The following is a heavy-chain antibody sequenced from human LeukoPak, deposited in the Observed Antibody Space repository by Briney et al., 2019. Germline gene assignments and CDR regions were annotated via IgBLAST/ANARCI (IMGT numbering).Heavy chain of an antibody. D-gene: IGHD6-13*01. Sequence: GRSLRLSCAASGFTFDDYAMHWVRQAPGKGLEWVSGISWNSGSIGYADSVKGRFTISRDNAKNSLYLQMNSLRAEDTALYYCAKGGAGSSWYGNGYYYGMDVWGQGTTVTVSS. CDR1: GFTFDDYA. CDR3: AKGGAGSSWYGNGYYYGMDV. CDR2: ISWNSGSI. J-gene: IGHJ6*02. V-gene: IGHV3-9*01.